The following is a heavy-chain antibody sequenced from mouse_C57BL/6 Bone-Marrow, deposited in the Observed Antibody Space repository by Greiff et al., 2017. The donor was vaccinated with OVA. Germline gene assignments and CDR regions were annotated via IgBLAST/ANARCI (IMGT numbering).Heavy chain of an antibody. J-gene: IGHJ2*01. CDR1: GYTFTSYW. D-gene: IGHD2-4*01. CDR3: ARALSMITTGYYFDY. Sequence: VQLQQPGAELVMPGASVKLSCKASGYTFTSYWMHWVKQRPGQGLEWIGEIDPSDSYTNYNQKFKGKSTLTVDKSSSTAYTQLSSLTSEDSAVYYCARALSMITTGYYFDYWGQGTTLTVSS. V-gene: IGHV1-69*01. CDR2: IDPSDSYT.